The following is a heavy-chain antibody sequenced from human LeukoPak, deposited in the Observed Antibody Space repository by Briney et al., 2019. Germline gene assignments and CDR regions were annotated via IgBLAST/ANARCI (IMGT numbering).Heavy chain of an antibody. CDR2: ISAYNGNT. J-gene: IGHJ3*02. CDR1: GYTFTSYG. CDR3: ARRTDYYDSSGYYLDDAFDI. Sequence: ASVKVSCKASGYTFTSYGISWVRQAPGQGPEWMGWISAYNGNTNYAQKLQGRVTMTTDTSTSTAYMELRSLRSDDTAVYYCARRTDYYDSSGYYLDDAFDIWGQGTMVTVSS. V-gene: IGHV1-18*01. D-gene: IGHD3-22*01.